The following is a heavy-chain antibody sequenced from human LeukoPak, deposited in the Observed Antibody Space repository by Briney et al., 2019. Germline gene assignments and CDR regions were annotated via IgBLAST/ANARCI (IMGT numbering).Heavy chain of an antibody. Sequence: SETLSLTCSVYGGSFTDYYWSWIRQPPGKGLEWIGEINHSGSTNYNPSLRSRVTISVDTSKNQFSLKLNSVTAADTAVYYCARGRGYHYGSGRAMDVWGQGTTVTVSS. CDR2: INHSGST. CDR3: ARGRGYHYGSGRAMDV. J-gene: IGHJ6*02. V-gene: IGHV4-34*01. D-gene: IGHD3-10*01. CDR1: GGSFTDYY.